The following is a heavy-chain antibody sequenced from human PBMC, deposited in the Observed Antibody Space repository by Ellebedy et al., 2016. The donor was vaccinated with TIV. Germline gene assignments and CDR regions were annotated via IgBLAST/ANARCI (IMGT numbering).Heavy chain of an antibody. J-gene: IGHJ4*02. CDR3: ARDTVLGADY. Sequence: PGGSLRLSCAASGFTVNGHFMSWVRQAPGKGLEWVSVIYSDGTTYYADSVKGRFTISRDNSKNTLYLQMNSLRADDTAVYYCARDTVLGADYWGQGTLVTVSS. V-gene: IGHV3-53*01. CDR2: IYSDGTT. D-gene: IGHD4-17*01. CDR1: GFTVNGHF.